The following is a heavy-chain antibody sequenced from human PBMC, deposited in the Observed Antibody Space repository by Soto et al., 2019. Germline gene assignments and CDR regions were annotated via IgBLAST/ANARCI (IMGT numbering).Heavy chain of an antibody. D-gene: IGHD6-13*01. Sequence: PRGSLRLSWGASGFTFSSYAMHWVRQAPGKGLEWVAVISYYGSNKYYADSVKGRFTISRDNSKNTLYLQMNSLRAEDTAVYYCARDPGQQLAIRYASDIWGEGTIVTVS. CDR2: ISYYGSNK. CDR3: ARDPGQQLAIRYASDI. V-gene: IGHV3-30-3*01. CDR1: GFTFSSYA. J-gene: IGHJ3*02.